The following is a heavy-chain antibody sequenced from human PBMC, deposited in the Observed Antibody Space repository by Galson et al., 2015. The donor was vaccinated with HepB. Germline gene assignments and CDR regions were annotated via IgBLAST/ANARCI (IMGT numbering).Heavy chain of an antibody. CDR2: INAGNGNT. V-gene: IGHV1-3*01. CDR3: ARDRPSGWYVLAWRYFDY. D-gene: IGHD6-19*01. Sequence: SVKVSCKASGYTFTSYAMHWVRQAPGQRLEWMGWINAGNGNTKYSQKFQGRVTITRDTSASTAYMELSSLRSEDTAVYYCARDRPSGWYVLAWRYFDYWGQGTLVTVSS. CDR1: GYTFTSYA. J-gene: IGHJ4*02.